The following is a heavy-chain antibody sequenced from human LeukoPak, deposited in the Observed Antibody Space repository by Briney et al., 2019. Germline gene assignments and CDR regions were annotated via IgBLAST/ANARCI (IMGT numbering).Heavy chain of an antibody. CDR1: GGTFSSYA. D-gene: IGHD6-19*01. J-gene: IGHJ3*02. CDR2: IIPIFGTA. Sequence: SVKVSCKASGGTFSSYAISWVRQAPGQGLEWMGGIIPIFGTANYAQKFQGRVTITADKSTSTAYMELGSLRSEDTAVYYCARKAVAGIDAFDIWGQGTMVTVSS. CDR3: ARKAVAGIDAFDI. V-gene: IGHV1-69*06.